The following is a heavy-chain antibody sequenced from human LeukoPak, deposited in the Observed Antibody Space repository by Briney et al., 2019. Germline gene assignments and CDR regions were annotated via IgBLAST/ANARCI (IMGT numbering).Heavy chain of an antibody. Sequence: SETLSLTCTVSGGSISSSTHYWGWIRQPPGKGLEWIGSIYYCGSTHYNPSLKSRVTMSVDTSKNQFSLKLSSVTAADTAVYYCARGPSSGSGEAFDYWGQGTLVTVSS. CDR3: ARGPSSGSGEAFDY. CDR2: IYYCGST. CDR1: GGSISSSTHY. V-gene: IGHV4-39*01. D-gene: IGHD3-10*01. J-gene: IGHJ4*02.